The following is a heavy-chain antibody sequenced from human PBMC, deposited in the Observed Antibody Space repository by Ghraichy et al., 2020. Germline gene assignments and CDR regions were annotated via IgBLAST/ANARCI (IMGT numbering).Heavy chain of an antibody. J-gene: IGHJ4*02. D-gene: IGHD3-22*01. Sequence: SETLSLTCSVSGDFISGYYWSWIRQPVGRGLEWIARIYSNVRSDSNASLKSRVTMSVDTSKNQFSLRLISATAADTAVYYCSLEARDYESSGYYLDYWGQGALVTVSS. CDR2: IYSNVRS. V-gene: IGHV4-4*07. CDR1: GDFISGYY. CDR3: SLEARDYESSGYYLDY.